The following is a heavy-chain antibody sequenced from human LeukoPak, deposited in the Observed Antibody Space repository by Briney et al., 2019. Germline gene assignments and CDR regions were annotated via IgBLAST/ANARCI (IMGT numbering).Heavy chain of an antibody. Sequence: AAVKVSCKASGYTFTSYGISWVRQAPGQGREGMGWISAYNAHTNSAQKLHGTVTMTTDTTTSTAYMELGSLTSDDTAVYYCARDQVVGATAGTFDYWGQGTLVTVSS. CDR3: ARDQVVGATAGTFDY. CDR1: GYTFTSYG. CDR2: ISAYNAHT. D-gene: IGHD1-26*01. J-gene: IGHJ4*02. V-gene: IGHV1-18*01.